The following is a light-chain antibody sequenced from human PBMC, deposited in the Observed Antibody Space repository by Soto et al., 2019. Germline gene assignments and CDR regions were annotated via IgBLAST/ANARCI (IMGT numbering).Light chain of an antibody. V-gene: IGKV1-8*01. CDR2: AAS. J-gene: IGKJ5*01. Sequence: IQMTQSPSTLSGSVGDRVTITCRASQGISSYLAWYQQKPGKAPKLLIYAASTLQSGGPSRFSGSGSGTDFTLTISCLQSEDFATYYCQQYYSYPSITFGQGTRLEIK. CDR3: QQYYSYPSIT. CDR1: QGISSY.